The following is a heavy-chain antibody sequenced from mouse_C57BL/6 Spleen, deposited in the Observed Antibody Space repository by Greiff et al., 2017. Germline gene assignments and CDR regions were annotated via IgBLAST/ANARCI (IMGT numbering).Heavy chain of an antibody. CDR3: ARAEVLTVRHYFDY. CDR1: GYTFTDYY. V-gene: IGHV1-19*01. D-gene: IGHD4-1*01. Sequence: VQLQQSGPVLVKPGASVKMSCKASGYTFTDYYMNWVKQSHGKSLEWIGVINPYNGGTSYNQKFKGKATLTVDKSSSTAYMELNSLTSEDSAVYYCARAEVLTVRHYFDYWGQGTTLTVSS. CDR2: INPYNGGT. J-gene: IGHJ2*01.